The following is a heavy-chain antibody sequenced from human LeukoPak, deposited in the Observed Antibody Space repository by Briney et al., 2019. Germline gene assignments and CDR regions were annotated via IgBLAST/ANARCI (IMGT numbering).Heavy chain of an antibody. CDR3: ARGAPSDY. V-gene: IGHV4-61*02. Sequence: TQSLTCTVSGGSISSGSISSYYWSWVRQPAGKGLEWIGRIYTSGTTKYNPSLKSRVTMSVDTSKNQFSLKLNSVTAADTAVYYCARGAPSDYWGQGRLVTVSS. CDR2: IYTSGTT. CDR1: GGSISSGSISSYY. J-gene: IGHJ4*02.